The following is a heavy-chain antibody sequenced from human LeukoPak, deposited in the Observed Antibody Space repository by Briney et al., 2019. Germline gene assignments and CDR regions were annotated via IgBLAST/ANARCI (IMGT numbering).Heavy chain of an antibody. D-gene: IGHD6-19*01. Sequence: PSETLSLTCTVSGGSISYSSYYWGWVRQPPEKGLEWIGSIYYSGNTYYSPSLKSRVTISVDTSKNQFSLKLSSVTAADTAVYYCASTLTTKGSSGWSYYYYYMDVWGKGTTVTVSS. CDR1: GGSISYSSYY. V-gene: IGHV4-39*01. CDR3: ASTLTTKGSSGWSYYYYYMDV. J-gene: IGHJ6*03. CDR2: IYYSGNT.